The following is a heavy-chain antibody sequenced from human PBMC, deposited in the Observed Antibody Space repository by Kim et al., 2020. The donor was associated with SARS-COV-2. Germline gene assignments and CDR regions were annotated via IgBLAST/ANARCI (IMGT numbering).Heavy chain of an antibody. D-gene: IGHD2-15*01. Sequence: GGSLRLSCAASRFTFSSYGLHWVRQAPGKGLEWVAVIWYDGSNKYYADSVKGRFTISRDNSKNTLYLQMNNLRAEDTAVYYCAKERRKYCSGGSCHVEYWGQGTPVTVSS. CDR1: RFTFSSYG. J-gene: IGHJ4*02. CDR3: AKERRKYCSGGSCHVEY. CDR2: IWYDGSNK. V-gene: IGHV3-33*06.